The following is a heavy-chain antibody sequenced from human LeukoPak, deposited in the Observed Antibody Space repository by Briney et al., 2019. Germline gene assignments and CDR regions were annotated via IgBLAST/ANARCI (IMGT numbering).Heavy chain of an antibody. D-gene: IGHD3-10*02. CDR3: AELGITMIGGV. CDR1: GFTFDDYG. Sequence: GGSLRLSCAASGFTFDDYGMSWVRQAPGKGLEWVSAISGSGGSTYYADSVKGRFTISRDNSKNTLYLQMNSLRAEDTAVYYCAELGITMIGGVWGKGTTVTISS. CDR2: ISGSGGST. V-gene: IGHV3-23*01. J-gene: IGHJ6*04.